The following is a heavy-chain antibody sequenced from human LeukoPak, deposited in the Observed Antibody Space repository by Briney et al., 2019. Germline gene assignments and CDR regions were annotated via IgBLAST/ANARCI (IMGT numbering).Heavy chain of an antibody. CDR1: GFTFSSYA. D-gene: IGHD2-2*01. Sequence: GGSLSLSCAASGFTFSSYAMSWVRQAPGKGLEWVSAISGSGGSTYYADSVKGRFTISRDNSKNTLYLQMNSLRAEDTAVYYCAKTSGRIVVSRGTFDYWGQGTLVTVSS. CDR2: ISGSGGST. J-gene: IGHJ4*02. CDR3: AKTSGRIVVSRGTFDY. V-gene: IGHV3-23*01.